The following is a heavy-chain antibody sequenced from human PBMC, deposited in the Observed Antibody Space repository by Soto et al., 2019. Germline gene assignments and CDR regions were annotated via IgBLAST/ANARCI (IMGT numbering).Heavy chain of an antibody. D-gene: IGHD3-3*01. Sequence: ASVKVSCKASGYTFTSYDINWVRQATGQGLEWMGWMNPNSGNTGYAQKFQGRVTMTRNTSISTAYMELSSLRSEDTAVYYCASSRMGYYDFWSGWVGAFDIWGQGTMVTVS. CDR2: MNPNSGNT. CDR1: GYTFTSYD. J-gene: IGHJ3*02. V-gene: IGHV1-8*01. CDR3: ASSRMGYYDFWSGWVGAFDI.